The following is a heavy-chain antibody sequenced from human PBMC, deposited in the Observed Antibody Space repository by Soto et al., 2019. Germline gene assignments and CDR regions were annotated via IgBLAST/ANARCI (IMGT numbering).Heavy chain of an antibody. J-gene: IGHJ4*02. V-gene: IGHV1-3*01. Sequence: ASVKVSCKASGYTFTSYAMHWVRQAPGQRLEWMGWINAGNGNTKYSQKFQGRVTITRDKSASTAYMELSSLRSEDTAVYYCARVAVAAPDLLGFDYWGQGTLVTVSS. D-gene: IGHD6-19*01. CDR3: ARVAVAAPDLLGFDY. CDR1: GYTFTSYA. CDR2: INAGNGNT.